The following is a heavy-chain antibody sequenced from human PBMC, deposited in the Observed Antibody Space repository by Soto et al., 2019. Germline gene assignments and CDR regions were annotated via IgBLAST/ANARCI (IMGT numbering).Heavy chain of an antibody. V-gene: IGHV1-3*01. J-gene: IGHJ5*02. CDR2: INAGNGNT. D-gene: IGHD3-10*01. CDR1: GYTFTSYA. CDR3: ARDRITFVRGGDWFDP. Sequence: QVQLVQSGAEVKKPGASVKVSCKASGYTFTSYAMHWVRQAPGHRLEWMGWINAGNGNTKYSQEFQGRVTITRDTSASTAYIELGSLRSEDTALYYCARDRITFVRGGDWFDPWGQGTLVTVSS.